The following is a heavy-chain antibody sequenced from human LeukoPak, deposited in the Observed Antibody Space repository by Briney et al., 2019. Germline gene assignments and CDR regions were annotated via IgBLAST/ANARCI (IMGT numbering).Heavy chain of an antibody. CDR3: ARSGYRSGWN. D-gene: IGHD6-19*01. V-gene: IGHV3-66*01. CDR2: IYTGGST. Sequence: GGSLRLPCAASGFTVSTNDMSWVRQVSGKGLEWVSVIYTGGSTYHADSVKGRFTISRDNSKNMLYLQMNSLRAEDTAVYYCARSGYRSGWNWGQGTLVTVSS. J-gene: IGHJ4*02. CDR1: GFTVSTND.